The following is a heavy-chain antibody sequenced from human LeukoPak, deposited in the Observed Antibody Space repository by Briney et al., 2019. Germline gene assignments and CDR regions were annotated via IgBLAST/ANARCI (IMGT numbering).Heavy chain of an antibody. J-gene: IGHJ4*02. CDR2: INHSGST. Sequence: PSETLSLTCAVYGGSFSGYYWSWIRQPPGKGLEWIGEINHSGSTNYNPSLKSRVTISVDTSKNQSSLKLSSVTAADTAVYYCASAGSTGGSGYYLDYWGQGTLVTVSS. CDR1: GGSFSGYY. V-gene: IGHV4-34*01. D-gene: IGHD3-22*01. CDR3: ASAGSTGGSGYYLDY.